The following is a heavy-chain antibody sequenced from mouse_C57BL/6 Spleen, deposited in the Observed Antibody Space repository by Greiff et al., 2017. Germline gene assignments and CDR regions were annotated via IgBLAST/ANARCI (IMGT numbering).Heavy chain of an antibody. J-gene: IGHJ3*01. D-gene: IGHD2-3*01. CDR1: GFSLTSYG. CDR3: AKHDDGNWFAY. Sequence: VKLVESGPGLVAPSQSLSITCTVPGFSLTSYGVDWVRQPPGKGLEWLGVIWGGGSTNYNSVLMSRLSTSKNNAKSQVFLKMNSLQTDDPAMYYCAKHDDGNWFAYWGQGTLVTVSA. CDR2: IWGGGST. V-gene: IGHV2-9*01.